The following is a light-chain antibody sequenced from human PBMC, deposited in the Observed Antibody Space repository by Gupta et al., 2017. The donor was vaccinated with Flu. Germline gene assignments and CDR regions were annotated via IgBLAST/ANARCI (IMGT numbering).Light chain of an antibody. V-gene: IGKV1-5*03. CDR1: QSISNG. CDR3: QQYDTYPYT. J-gene: IGKJ2*01. CDR2: KAS. Sequence: PSSLFASVGDRVTITCRASQSISNGLAWYQQKPGKAPKVLIYKASSLESGVPSRFSGSGSGTEFTLTISSLQPDDFAAYYCQQYDTYPYTFGQGTKLEI.